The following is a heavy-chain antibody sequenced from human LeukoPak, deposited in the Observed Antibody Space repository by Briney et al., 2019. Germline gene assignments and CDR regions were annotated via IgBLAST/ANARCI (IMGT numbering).Heavy chain of an antibody. CDR1: GFTFSSYR. V-gene: IGHV3-48*04. D-gene: IGHD6-19*01. CDR3: AKWIQQPAIAVAGTYGY. J-gene: IGHJ4*02. CDR2: ITQTGGTI. Sequence: PGGSLRLSCAASGFTFSSYRMSWVRQTPGKGLEWLSYITQTGGTIYYADSVKGRFTISRDNAKNSLYLQINSLRAEDTAIYYCAKWIQQPAIAVAGTYGYWGQGTLVTVSS.